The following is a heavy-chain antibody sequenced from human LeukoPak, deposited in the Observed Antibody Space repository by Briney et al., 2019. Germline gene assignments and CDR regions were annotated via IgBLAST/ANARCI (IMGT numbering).Heavy chain of an antibody. J-gene: IGHJ6*02. V-gene: IGHV3-53*01. CDR3: ARDRVYSEYGMDV. D-gene: IGHD6-13*01. CDR2: IYRGGSI. Sequence: GGSLRLSCVASGFTVGSNYMSWVRQAPGKGLEWVSVIYRGGSIYYADSVEGRFIISRDNSKNTLYLQMNSLRAEDTAIYYCARDRVYSEYGMDVWGQGTTVTVSS. CDR1: GFTVGSNY.